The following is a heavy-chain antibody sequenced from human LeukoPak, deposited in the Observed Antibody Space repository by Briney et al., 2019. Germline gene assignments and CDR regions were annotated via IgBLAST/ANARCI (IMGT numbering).Heavy chain of an antibody. Sequence: GGSLRLSCAASGITFRTNWMHWVRPAPGKGLVWVSRINPDGSSPQYADSVKGRFTISRDNAKNTLFLQMNSLRAEDTAVYYCASRLSNTVTDYWGQGTLVTVSS. V-gene: IGHV3-74*03. D-gene: IGHD4-17*01. CDR1: GITFRTNW. J-gene: IGHJ4*02. CDR3: ASRLSNTVTDY. CDR2: INPDGSSP.